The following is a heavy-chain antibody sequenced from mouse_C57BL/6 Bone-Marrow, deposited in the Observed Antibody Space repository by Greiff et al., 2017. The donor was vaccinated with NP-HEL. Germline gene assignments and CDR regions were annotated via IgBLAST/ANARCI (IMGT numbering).Heavy chain of an antibody. CDR1: GYAFSSSW. D-gene: IGHD2-3*01. CDR2: IYPGDGDT. Sequence: QVQLQQSGPELVKPGASVKISCKASGYAFSSSWMNWVKQRPGKGLEWIGRIYPGDGDTNYNGKFKGKATLTADQSSSTAYMQLSSLTSEDSAVYFCAIWGGYYLYLDHWGQGTTLTVPS. V-gene: IGHV1-82*01. J-gene: IGHJ2*01. CDR3: AIWGGYYLYLDH.